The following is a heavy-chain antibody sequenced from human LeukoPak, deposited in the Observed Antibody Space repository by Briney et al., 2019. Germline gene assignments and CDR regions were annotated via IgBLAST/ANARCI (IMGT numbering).Heavy chain of an antibody. J-gene: IGHJ1*01. CDR3: SRQGGYKSPFQH. CDR1: GGSFSGYY. CDR2: IYTSGST. V-gene: IGHV4-59*08. D-gene: IGHD5-24*01. Sequence: SETLSLTCAVYGGSFSGYYWSWIRQPPGKGLEWIGYIYTSGSTNYNPSLKSRVTISIDTSKNQFSLKLSSVTAADTAVYYCSRQGGYKSPFQHWGQGTLVTVSS.